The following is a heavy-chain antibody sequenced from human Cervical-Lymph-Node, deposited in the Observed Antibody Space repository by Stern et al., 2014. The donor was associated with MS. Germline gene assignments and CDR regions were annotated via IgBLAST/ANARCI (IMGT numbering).Heavy chain of an antibody. V-gene: IGHV5-51*01. CDR3: ARQVYGGKSLYWMFDI. Sequence: EVQLVQSAADVKKPGESLKISCQGSGYSFSNHWIAWVRQMPGKGLEWMGSIYPHDSDTRYSPSFQGQVTMSVDKSISTAYLQWSSLRASDSAMFHCARQVYGGKSLYWMFDIWGRGTLVTVSS. D-gene: IGHD4-23*01. J-gene: IGHJ2*01. CDR1: GYSFSNHW. CDR2: IYPHDSDT.